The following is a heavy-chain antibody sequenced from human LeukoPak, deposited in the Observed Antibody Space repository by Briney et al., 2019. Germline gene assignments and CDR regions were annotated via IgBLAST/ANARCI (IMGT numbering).Heavy chain of an antibody. CDR1: GFTFSSYE. CDR2: ISSSGSTI. Sequence: PPGGSLRLSCAASGFTFSSYEMNWVRQAPGKGLEWVSYISSSGSTIYYADSVKGRFTISRDNAKNSLYLQMNSLRAEDTAVYYCARQLHSTRYSSGWHWPYYFDYWGQGTLVTVSS. CDR3: ARQLHSTRYSSGWHWPYYFDY. D-gene: IGHD6-19*01. V-gene: IGHV3-48*03. J-gene: IGHJ4*02.